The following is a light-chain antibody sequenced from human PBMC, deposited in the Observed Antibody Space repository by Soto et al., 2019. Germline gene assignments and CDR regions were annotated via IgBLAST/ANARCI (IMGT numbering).Light chain of an antibody. CDR3: QQYKDWPLT. CDR2: GAF. J-gene: IGKJ1*01. Sequence: ILITQGPVTLSVSPGERVTLSCRASQRVSDNLAWYHHKHGPAPSLLIYGAFTRATGVPARFSGAGSGTELTLTISSLQSEDFELDYCQQYKDWPLTFGQGTKVDI. CDR1: QRVSDN. V-gene: IGKV3-15*01.